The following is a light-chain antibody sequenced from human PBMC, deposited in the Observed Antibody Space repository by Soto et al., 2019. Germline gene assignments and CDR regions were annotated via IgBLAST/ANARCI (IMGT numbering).Light chain of an antibody. V-gene: IGKV4-1*01. Sequence: DIVMTQSPDSLAVSLGERATINCKSSQSVLYSSINKNYLAWYQQKPGQPPKLLIYWASTRESGVPDRFSGSGSGTDFTLTISSLRAEDVAVYYCQQHHSTPPYTFGQGTKLEIK. CDR1: QSVLYSSINKNY. CDR2: WAS. J-gene: IGKJ2*01. CDR3: QQHHSTPPYT.